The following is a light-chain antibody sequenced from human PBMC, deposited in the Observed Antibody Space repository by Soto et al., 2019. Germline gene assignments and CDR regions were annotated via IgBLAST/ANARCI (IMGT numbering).Light chain of an antibody. CDR2: GAY. V-gene: IGKV3-20*01. J-gene: IGKJ2*01. CDR1: QSVSTSY. Sequence: EIVLTQSPGTLSLSPGERATLSCRASQSVSTSYLAWYQQTPVLAPRLLIYGAYSRATGLPDRFSGSGSGTDFTLTISRLEPEDFAVYYCHQYCSSSYTFGQGTKMEIK. CDR3: HQYCSSSYT.